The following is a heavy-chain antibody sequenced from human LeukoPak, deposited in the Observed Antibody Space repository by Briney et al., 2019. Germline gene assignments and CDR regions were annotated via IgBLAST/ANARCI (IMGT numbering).Heavy chain of an antibody. CDR2: ISDDGSNK. D-gene: IGHD6-19*01. CDR1: RFTFSNYA. CDR3: AKDRYSSGWYSDFDY. V-gene: IGHV3-30*18. Sequence: GGSLRLSCAASRFTFSNYAMHWVRQAPGKGLEWVAVISDDGSNKYYGDSVKGRFTISRDNSKNTVYLQMNSLRAEDTAVYYCAKDRYSSGWYSDFDYSGQGTLVTVSS. J-gene: IGHJ4*02.